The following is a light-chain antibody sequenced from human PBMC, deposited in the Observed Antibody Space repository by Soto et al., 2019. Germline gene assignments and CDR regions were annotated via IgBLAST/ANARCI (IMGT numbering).Light chain of an antibody. V-gene: IGKV1-5*03. CDR3: QQYNSYS. CDR2: KAS. Sequence: DIQMTQSPSTLSASVGDRVTIPCRARPSISTWVAWYQQEPGKAPKLLIHKASSLQSGVPTLFSSRSSRTESPRTISSVPPDDFATYCCQQYNSYSFGQGTKVDIK. J-gene: IGKJ1*01. CDR1: PSISTW.